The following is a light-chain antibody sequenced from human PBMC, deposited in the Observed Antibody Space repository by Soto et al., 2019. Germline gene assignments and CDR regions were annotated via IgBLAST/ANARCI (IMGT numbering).Light chain of an antibody. J-gene: IGKJ1*01. CDR1: QSISSW. CDR2: DAS. CDR3: QQYNGPWT. Sequence: DIQMTQSPSTLSGSVGDRVTITCRASQSISSWLAWYQQKPGKAPKLLIYDASSLESGVPSRFSGSGSGTDFTLTISSLLPEDLATYFCQQYNGPWTFGQGTKVDIK. V-gene: IGKV1-5*01.